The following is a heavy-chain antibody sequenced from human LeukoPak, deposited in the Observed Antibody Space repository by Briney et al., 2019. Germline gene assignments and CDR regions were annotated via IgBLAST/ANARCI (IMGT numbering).Heavy chain of an antibody. V-gene: IGHV4-34*01. CDR3: ARVKRAVVAATFDY. D-gene: IGHD2-15*01. J-gene: IGHJ4*02. Sequence: PSETLSLTCAVYGGSFSGYYWSWIRQPPGKGLEWIGEMNNSGSTNYNPSLKRRVTISVDKSKDKFSLKLSSVTAADTAVYYCARVKRAVVAATFDYWGQGTLVTVSS. CDR1: GGSFSGYY. CDR2: MNNSGST.